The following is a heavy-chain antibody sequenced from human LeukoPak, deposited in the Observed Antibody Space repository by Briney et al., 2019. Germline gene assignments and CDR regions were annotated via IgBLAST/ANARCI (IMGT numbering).Heavy chain of an antibody. D-gene: IGHD3-10*01. J-gene: IGHJ4*02. CDR1: GGSFSGYY. Sequence: SETLSLTCAVYGGSFSGYYWSWIRQPPGKGLEWIGEINHSGSTNYNPSLKSRVTISVDTSKNQFSLKLSSVTAADTAVYYCARLRDGSGILFDYWGQGTLVTVSS. CDR2: INHSGST. V-gene: IGHV4-34*01. CDR3: ARLRDGSGILFDY.